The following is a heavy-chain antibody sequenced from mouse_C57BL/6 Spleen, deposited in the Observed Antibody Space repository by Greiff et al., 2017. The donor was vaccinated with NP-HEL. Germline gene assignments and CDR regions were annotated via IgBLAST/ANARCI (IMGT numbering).Heavy chain of an antibody. Sequence: QVQLQQSGPGLVQPSQSLSITCTVSGFSLTSYGVHWVRQSPGKGLEWLGVIWSGGSTDYNAAFISRLSISKDNSKSQVFFKMNSLQADDTAIYYCASNPLGQGYYAMDYWGQGTSVTVSS. J-gene: IGHJ4*01. CDR1: GFSLTSYG. V-gene: IGHV2-2*01. CDR2: IWSGGST. D-gene: IGHD4-1*01. CDR3: ASNPLGQGYYAMDY.